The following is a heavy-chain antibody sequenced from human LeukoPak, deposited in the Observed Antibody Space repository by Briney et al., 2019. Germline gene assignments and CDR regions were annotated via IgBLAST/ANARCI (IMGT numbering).Heavy chain of an antibody. CDR3: AKGRGISVAAGSYFFDS. CDR1: GFSFGTYA. CDR2: ISSTSGRT. Sequence: GGSLRLSCVASGFSFGTYAMNWVRQAPGKGLEWVSTISSTSGRTYYADSVKGRFTISRDNSKNTLDFQMNSLRVEDTAVYYCAKGRGISVAAGSYFFDSWGQGALVTVSS. D-gene: IGHD6-19*01. J-gene: IGHJ4*02. V-gene: IGHV3-23*01.